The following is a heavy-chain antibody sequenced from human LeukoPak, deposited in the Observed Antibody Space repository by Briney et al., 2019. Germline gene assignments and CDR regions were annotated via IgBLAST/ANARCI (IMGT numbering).Heavy chain of an antibody. Sequence: PGGSLRLSCTASGFTFSSTGMHWVRQAPGKGLDWVASISYDGSSKKYVDSVKGRFTISRDNSKRTLYLQMNSLRAEDTAIYYCATYRQVLLPFESWGQGTLVTVSS. CDR1: GFTFSSTG. V-gene: IGHV3-30*03. D-gene: IGHD2-8*02. CDR3: ATYRQVLLPFES. CDR2: ISYDGSSK. J-gene: IGHJ4*02.